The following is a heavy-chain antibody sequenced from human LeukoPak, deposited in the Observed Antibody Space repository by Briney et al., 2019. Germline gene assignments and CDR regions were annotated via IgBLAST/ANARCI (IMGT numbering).Heavy chain of an antibody. CDR2: IRYDRSDN. CDR3: AKDKGPTYYFDY. J-gene: IGHJ4*02. CDR1: GFTFSSYG. V-gene: IGHV3-30*02. Sequence: GGSLRLSCAASGFTFSSYGLHWVRQAPGKGLEWVAFIRYDRSDNYYADSVKGRFTISRDNSKNTLYLQMNSLRAEDTAVYYCAKDKGPTYYFDYWGQGTLVTVSS.